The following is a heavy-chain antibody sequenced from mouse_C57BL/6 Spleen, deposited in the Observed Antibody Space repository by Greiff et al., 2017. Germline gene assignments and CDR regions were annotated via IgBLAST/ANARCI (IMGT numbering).Heavy chain of an antibody. CDR1: GYTFTSYW. CDR2: IYPGSGST. J-gene: IGHJ4*01. Sequence: QVQLQQPGAELVKPGASVKMSCKASGYTFTSYWITWVKQRPGQGLEWIGDIYPGSGSTNYNEKFKSKATLTVDTSSSTAYMPLSSLTSEDSAVYYCARGELSDGYDIDYAMDYWGQGTSVTVSS. CDR3: ARGELSDGYDIDYAMDY. D-gene: IGHD2-2*01. V-gene: IGHV1-55*01.